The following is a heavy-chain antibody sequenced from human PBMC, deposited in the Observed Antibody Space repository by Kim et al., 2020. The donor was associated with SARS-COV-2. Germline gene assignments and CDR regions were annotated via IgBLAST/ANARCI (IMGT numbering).Heavy chain of an antibody. CDR1: GYTFTSYD. V-gene: IGHV1-8*01. D-gene: IGHD2-2*02. CDR3: ARGDRYCSSSSCYNY. CDR2: MNPNSGNT. Sequence: ASVKVSCKASGYTFTSYDINWVRQASGQGPEWMGWMNPNSGNTGYAQKFQGRVTITRDTSISTAYMELNSLRSEDRAVYYCARGDRYCSSSSCYNYWGQGTLVTVSS. J-gene: IGHJ4*02.